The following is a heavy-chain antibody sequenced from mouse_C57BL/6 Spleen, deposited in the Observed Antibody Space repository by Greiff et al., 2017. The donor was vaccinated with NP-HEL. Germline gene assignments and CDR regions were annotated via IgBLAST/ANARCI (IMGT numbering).Heavy chain of an antibody. CDR3: ANDYDGAWFAY. CDR2: IYPGSGST. V-gene: IGHV1-55*01. CDR1: GYTFTSYW. Sequence: LQESGAELVKPGASVKMSCKASGYTFTSYWITWVKQRPGQGLEWIGDIYPGSGSTNYNEKFKSKATLTVDTSSSTAYMQLSSLTSEDSAVYYCANDYDGAWFAYWGQGTLVTVSA. D-gene: IGHD2-4*01. J-gene: IGHJ3*01.